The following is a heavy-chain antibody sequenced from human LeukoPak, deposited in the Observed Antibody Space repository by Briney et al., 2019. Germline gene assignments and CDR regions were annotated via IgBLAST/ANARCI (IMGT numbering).Heavy chain of an antibody. J-gene: IGHJ4*02. D-gene: IGHD6-19*01. CDR3: ARTQYSSGRGDY. CDR2: ISYDGSNK. CDR1: GFTLSSYE. V-gene: IGHV3-30-3*01. Sequence: GGSLRLSCTASGFTLSSYEMNWVRQAPGKGLEWVAVISYDGSNKYYADSVKGRFTISRDNSKNTLYLQMNSLRAEDTAVYYCARTQYSSGRGDYWGQGTLVTVSS.